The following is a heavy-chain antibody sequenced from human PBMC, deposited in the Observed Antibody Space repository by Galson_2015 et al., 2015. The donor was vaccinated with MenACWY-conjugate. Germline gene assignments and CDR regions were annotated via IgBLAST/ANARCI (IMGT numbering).Heavy chain of an antibody. V-gene: IGHV1-3*01. CDR2: INAGNGNT. J-gene: IGHJ4*02. CDR1: GYTFTGYA. D-gene: IGHD6-13*01. Sequence: SVKVSCKAPGYTFTGYAMHWVRQAPGQRLEWMGWINAGNGNTKYSQNFQGRVTITRDTSATTAYMELSSPRSEDTAVYYCARSSSTWHPFDYWGQGTLVTVSS. CDR3: ARSSSTWHPFDY.